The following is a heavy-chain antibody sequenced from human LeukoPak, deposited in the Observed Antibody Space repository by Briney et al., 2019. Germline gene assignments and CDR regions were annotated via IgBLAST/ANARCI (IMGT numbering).Heavy chain of an antibody. D-gene: IGHD2-8*01. V-gene: IGHV4-59*01. CDR1: GGSLSGYY. Sequence: SETLSLTCAVYGGSLSGYYWSWIRQSPGKGLEWIGYIYYSGSTNYNPSLKSRVTISVDTSKNQFSLKLSSVTAADTAVYFCARGPVLYVTPHFDYWGQGTLVTVSS. CDR2: IYYSGST. CDR3: ARGPVLYVTPHFDY. J-gene: IGHJ4*02.